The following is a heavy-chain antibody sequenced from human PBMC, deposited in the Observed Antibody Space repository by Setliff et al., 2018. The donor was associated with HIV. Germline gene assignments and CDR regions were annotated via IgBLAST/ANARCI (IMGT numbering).Heavy chain of an antibody. J-gene: IGHJ4*02. Sequence: PSETLSLTCTVSGGSISSSSYYWGWIRQPPGKGLEWIGNIYYSGSTYYNPSLKSRVSMSVDTSKNQFSLKLSSVTAADTAVYYCARQYTELELPDYWGQGTLVTVSS. CDR3: ARQYTELELPDY. CDR1: GGSISSSSYY. CDR2: IYYSGST. V-gene: IGHV4-39*01. D-gene: IGHD1-7*01.